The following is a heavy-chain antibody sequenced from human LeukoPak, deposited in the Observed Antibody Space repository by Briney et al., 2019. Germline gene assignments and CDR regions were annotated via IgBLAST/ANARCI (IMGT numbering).Heavy chain of an antibody. Sequence: SETLSLTCTVSGGSISSYYWSWIRQPPGKGLEWIGYIYYSGSTNYNPSLKSRVTISVDTSKNQFSLKLSSVTAADTAVYYCARQGPYGDSPTDYYYGMDVWGQGATVTVSS. J-gene: IGHJ6*02. CDR2: IYYSGST. CDR3: ARQGPYGDSPTDYYYGMDV. V-gene: IGHV4-59*08. CDR1: GGSISSYY. D-gene: IGHD4-17*01.